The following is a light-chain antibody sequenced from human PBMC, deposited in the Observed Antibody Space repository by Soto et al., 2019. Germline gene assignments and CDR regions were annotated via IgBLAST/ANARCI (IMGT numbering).Light chain of an antibody. CDR2: DVS. CDR3: CAYVGRYTPYV. CDR1: SSDVGGYKY. Sequence: QSVLTQPASVSGSPGQSITISCTGTSSDVGGYKYVSWYQHHPGKAPKLMIYDVSKRPSGVPDRFSGSKSGNTASLTISGLQAEDEADYYCCAYVGRYTPYVFGTGTKLTVL. V-gene: IGLV2-11*01. J-gene: IGLJ1*01.